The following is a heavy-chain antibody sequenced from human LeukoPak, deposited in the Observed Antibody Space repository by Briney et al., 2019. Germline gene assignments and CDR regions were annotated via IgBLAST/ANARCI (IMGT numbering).Heavy chain of an antibody. J-gene: IGHJ4*02. V-gene: IGHV3-33*01. CDR2: IWYDGSNK. D-gene: IGHD1-26*01. Sequence: GGSLRLSCAASGLTFSSYGMHWVRQAPGKGLEWVAVIWYDGSNKYYADSVKGRFTISRDNSKNTLYLQMNSLRAEDTAVYYCARGPGRWEPCDYWGQGTLVTVSS. CDR3: ARGPGRWEPCDY. CDR1: GLTFSSYG.